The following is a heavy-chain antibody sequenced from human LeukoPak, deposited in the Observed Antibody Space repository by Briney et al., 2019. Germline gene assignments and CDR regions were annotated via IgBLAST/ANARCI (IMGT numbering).Heavy chain of an antibody. CDR3: ERGGSSYRFGEYPYYFDY. CDR1: GYTFTSYG. D-gene: IGHD3-10*01. CDR2: ISAYNGNT. V-gene: IGHV1-18*01. Sequence: AASVKVSCKASGYTFTSYGISWVRQAPGQGLEWMGWISAYNGNTNYAQKLQGRVTMTTDTSTSTAYMELRSLRSDDTAVYYCERGGSSYRFGEYPYYFDYWGQGTLVTVSS. J-gene: IGHJ4*02.